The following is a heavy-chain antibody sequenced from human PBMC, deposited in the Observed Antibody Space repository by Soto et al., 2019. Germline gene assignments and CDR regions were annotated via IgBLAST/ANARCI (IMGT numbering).Heavy chain of an antibody. Sequence: QLQLQESGPGLVKPSETLSLTCTVSGGSISSSSYYWGWIRQPPGKGLEWIGSIYYSGSTYYNPSLKSRVTISVDTSKNQFSLKLSSVTAADTAVYYCARPGYDFWSGYYGDAFDIWGQGTMVTVSS. V-gene: IGHV4-39*01. CDR3: ARPGYDFWSGYYGDAFDI. J-gene: IGHJ3*02. D-gene: IGHD3-3*01. CDR1: GGSISSSSYY. CDR2: IYYSGST.